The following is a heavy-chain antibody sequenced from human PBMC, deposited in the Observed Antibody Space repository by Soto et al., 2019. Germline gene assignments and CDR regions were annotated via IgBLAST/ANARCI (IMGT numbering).Heavy chain of an antibody. J-gene: IGHJ4*02. CDR1: GFTFSSYG. CDR3: VVAATVFDY. Sequence: GGSLRLSCAASGFTFSSYGMHWVRQAPGKGLEWVAVISYDGSNKYYADSVKGRFTISRDNSKNTLYLQMNSLRAEDTAVYYCVVAATVFDYWGQGTLVTVSS. D-gene: IGHD2-15*01. CDR2: ISYDGSNK. V-gene: IGHV3-30*03.